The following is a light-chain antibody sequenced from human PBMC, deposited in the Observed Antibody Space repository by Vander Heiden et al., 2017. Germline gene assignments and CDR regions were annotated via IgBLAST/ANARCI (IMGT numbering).Light chain of an antibody. CDR3: QQYDSYPWT. J-gene: IGKJ1*01. V-gene: IGKV1-5*03. CDR2: KAS. Sequence: DIHLTQSPSTLSASLGDRVTITCRASQSLSTWLVWYRQKPGKAPKLLIYKASTLESGIPARFSGSGSGTEFTLTISSLQPDDFAAYYCQQYDSYPWTFGQGTKVESK. CDR1: QSLSTW.